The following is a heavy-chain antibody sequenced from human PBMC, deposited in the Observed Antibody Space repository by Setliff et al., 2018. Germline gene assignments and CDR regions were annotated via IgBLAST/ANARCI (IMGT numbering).Heavy chain of an antibody. D-gene: IGHD3-3*01. CDR1: GFSLSTSGMC. V-gene: IGHV2-70*12. CDR2: IDWDDDK. Sequence: SGPTLVNPTQTLTLTCTFSGFSLSTSGMCVSWIRQLPGKALEWLARIDWDDDKYYSTSLKTRLTISKDTSKNQVVLTMTNMDPVDTATYYCAHSRYDFWSGYYVMDVWGKGTTVTVS. J-gene: IGHJ6*03. CDR3: AHSRYDFWSGYYVMDV.